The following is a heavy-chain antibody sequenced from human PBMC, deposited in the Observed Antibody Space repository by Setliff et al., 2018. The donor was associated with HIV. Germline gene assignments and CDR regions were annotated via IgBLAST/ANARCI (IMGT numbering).Heavy chain of an antibody. CDR2: INHSGST. J-gene: IGHJ4*02. D-gene: IGHD5-18*01. CDR3: ARYDGYKVSFDN. Sequence: SETLSLTCGVYGGSLSDYYWNWIRQPPGKGLEWIAEINHSGSTNYNPSLKSRATISVDTSQNQLSLKLSSVTAADTAMYYCARYDGYKVSFDNWGPGTLVAVSS. V-gene: IGHV4-34*01. CDR1: GGSLSDYY.